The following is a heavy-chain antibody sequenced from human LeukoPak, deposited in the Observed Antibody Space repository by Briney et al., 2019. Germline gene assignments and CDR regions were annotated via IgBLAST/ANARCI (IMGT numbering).Heavy chain of an antibody. CDR2: ISGSGGST. CDR1: GFTFSSYG. CDR3: ATPLGYSSGWTLDYFDY. V-gene: IGHV3-23*01. J-gene: IGHJ4*02. D-gene: IGHD6-19*01. Sequence: PGGSLRLSCAASGFTFSSYGMSWVRQAPGKGLEWVSAISGSGGSTYYADSVKGRFTISRDNSKNTLYLQMNSLRAEDTAVYYCATPLGYSSGWTLDYFDYWGQGTLVTVSS.